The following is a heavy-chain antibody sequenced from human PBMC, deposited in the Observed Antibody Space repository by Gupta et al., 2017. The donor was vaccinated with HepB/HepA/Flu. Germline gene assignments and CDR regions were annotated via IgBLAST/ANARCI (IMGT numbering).Heavy chain of an antibody. J-gene: IGHJ6*02. CDR2: IYSGGST. CDR1: GFTVSSNY. D-gene: IGHD6-13*01. V-gene: IGHV3-66*01. CDR3: ASAPGITEAGTYYYNYGMDV. Sequence: EVQLVESGGGLVQPGGSLRLSCAASGFTVSSNYMSWVRQATGRGLEWVSIIYSGGSTYYADSVKGRFTISRDNSKNTLYLQMNSLRAEDTAVYYCASAPGITEAGTYYYNYGMDVWGQGTTVTVSS.